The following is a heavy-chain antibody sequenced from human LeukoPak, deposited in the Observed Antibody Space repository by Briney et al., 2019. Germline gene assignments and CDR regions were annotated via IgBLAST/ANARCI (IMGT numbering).Heavy chain of an antibody. D-gene: IGHD1-26*01. CDR1: GGSFSGYY. CDR3: ARPRSGSGSAIGY. J-gene: IGHJ4*02. V-gene: IGHV4-34*01. Sequence: SETLSLTCAVYGGSFSGYYWSWIRQPPGKGLEWIGEINHSGNTNYNPSFKSRVTISVDTSKNQFSLKLNSVTAADTAVYYCARPRSGSGSAIGYWGQGTLVTVSS. CDR2: INHSGNT.